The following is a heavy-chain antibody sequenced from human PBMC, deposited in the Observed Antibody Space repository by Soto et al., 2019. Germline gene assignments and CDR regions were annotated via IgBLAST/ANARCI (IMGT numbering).Heavy chain of an antibody. Sequence: QVQLVESGGGVVQPGRSLRLSCAASGFTFSSYGMHWVRQAPGKGLEWVAVISYDGSNKYYADSVKGRFTISRDNSKNTLYRQRNSVRAEDTVVYYCAKYQGWDLPYYYYGMDVWGQGTTVTVSS. D-gene: IGHD1-26*01. V-gene: IGHV3-30*18. CDR2: ISYDGSNK. CDR3: AKYQGWDLPYYYYGMDV. J-gene: IGHJ6*02. CDR1: GFTFSSYG.